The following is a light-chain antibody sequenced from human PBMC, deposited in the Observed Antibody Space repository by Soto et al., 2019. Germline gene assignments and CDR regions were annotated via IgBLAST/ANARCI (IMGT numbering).Light chain of an antibody. Sequence: IKMTKSPSTLSSSLGDTVTITCRASQGIGSHLAWYQQKPGKAPRLLIYAAYTLQTGVPSRFSGVGSGTDCTLTLSGLKNEDCATYYGQQVNSCTSTFGQGTRLEIK. J-gene: IGKJ5*01. CDR2: AAY. V-gene: IGKV1-9*01. CDR3: QQVNSCTST. CDR1: QGIGSH.